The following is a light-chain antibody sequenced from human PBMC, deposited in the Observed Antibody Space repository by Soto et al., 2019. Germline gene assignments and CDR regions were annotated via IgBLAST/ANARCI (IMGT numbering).Light chain of an antibody. Sequence: QLVLTQPASVSGSPGQSITISCTGTTNDIGAFNYVSWYQQHPGKAPKLILYEVTNRPSGVSNRFSGSKSGNTASLTISGLQAEDEADYYCSSYTSTSTRVFGGGTKLTVL. CDR1: TNDIGAFNY. J-gene: IGLJ2*01. CDR2: EVT. V-gene: IGLV2-14*01. CDR3: SSYTSTSTRV.